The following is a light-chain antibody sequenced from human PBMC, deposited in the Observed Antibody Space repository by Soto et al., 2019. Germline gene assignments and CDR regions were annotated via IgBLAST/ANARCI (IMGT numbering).Light chain of an antibody. Sequence: DIVLTQSPATLSLSPGDRATLSCRASQSVNTDLNWYQQTPGQAPRLLIYDASNRATGIPARFSGSGSGTDFTLTISSLAPEDFAVYYCQHRRTRPFSFGPGTKVDIK. J-gene: IGKJ3*01. CDR1: QSVNTD. V-gene: IGKV3-11*01. CDR3: QHRRTRPFS. CDR2: DAS.